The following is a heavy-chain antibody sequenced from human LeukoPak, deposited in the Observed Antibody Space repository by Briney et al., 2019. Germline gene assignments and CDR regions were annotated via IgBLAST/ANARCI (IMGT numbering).Heavy chain of an antibody. Sequence: GGSLRLSCAASGFTFSAYAMAWVRRPPGRGLEWVSTMALSGGPTHYADAVEGRFTISRDDSKSTLYLHINNLRAEDTAVYYCARDFSLVVGASDSWGKGTLVTVSS. V-gene: IGHV3-23*01. CDR1: GFTFSAYA. CDR3: ARDFSLVVGASDS. CDR2: MALSGGPT. J-gene: IGHJ5*02. D-gene: IGHD1-26*01.